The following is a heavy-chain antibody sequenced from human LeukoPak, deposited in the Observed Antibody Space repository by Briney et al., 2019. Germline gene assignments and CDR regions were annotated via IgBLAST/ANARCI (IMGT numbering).Heavy chain of an antibody. Sequence: ASVKVSCKASGYTFTSYGISWVRQAPGQGLEWMGWISAYNGNTNYAQKLQGRVTMTTDTSTSTAYMELRSLRSDDTAVYYCARDSTDNYYDILTGWNWFDPWGQGTLVTVSS. D-gene: IGHD3-9*01. CDR1: GYTFTSYG. V-gene: IGHV1-18*01. CDR3: ARDSTDNYYDILTGWNWFDP. J-gene: IGHJ5*02. CDR2: ISAYNGNT.